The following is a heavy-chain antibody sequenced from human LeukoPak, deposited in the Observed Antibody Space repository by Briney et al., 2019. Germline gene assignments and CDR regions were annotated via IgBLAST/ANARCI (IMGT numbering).Heavy chain of an antibody. J-gene: IGHJ4*02. Sequence: GASVKVSCKASGYTFTSYYMHWVRQAPGQGLEWMGIINPSGGSTSYAQKFQGRVTMTRDTSTSTVYMELSSLRSEDTAVYYCATVPGFYGDRRYYGSGSYYYDYWGQGTLVTVSS. V-gene: IGHV1-46*01. CDR1: GYTFTSYY. D-gene: IGHD3-10*01. CDR2: INPSGGST. CDR3: ATVPGFYGDRRYYGSGSYYYDY.